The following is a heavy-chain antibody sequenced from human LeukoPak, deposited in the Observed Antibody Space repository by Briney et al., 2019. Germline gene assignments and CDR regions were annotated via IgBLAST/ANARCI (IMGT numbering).Heavy chain of an antibody. CDR1: GYSISSGYY. Sequence: SETLSLTCTVSGYSISSGYYWGWIRPPPGKGLEWIGSIYYSGSTYYNPSLKSRVTISVDTSKNQFSLKLSSVTAADTAVYYCASGTGYSGNWFDPWGQGTLVTVSS. V-gene: IGHV4-38-2*02. D-gene: IGHD6-13*01. J-gene: IGHJ5*02. CDR2: IYYSGST. CDR3: ASGTGYSGNWFDP.